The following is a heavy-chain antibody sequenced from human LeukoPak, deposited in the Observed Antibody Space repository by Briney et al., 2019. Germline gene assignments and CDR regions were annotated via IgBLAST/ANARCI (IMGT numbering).Heavy chain of an antibody. CDR2: VYYSGST. CDR3: ARRYSGYTDY. J-gene: IGHJ4*02. CDR1: GGSISSYY. Sequence: SGTLSLTCTVSGGSISSYYWSWIRQPPGKGLEWIGYVYYSGSTNYNPSLKSRATISVDTSKNQFSLNLNSVTAADTAVYYCARRYSGYTDYWGQGTLVTVSS. D-gene: IGHD5-12*01. V-gene: IGHV4-59*08.